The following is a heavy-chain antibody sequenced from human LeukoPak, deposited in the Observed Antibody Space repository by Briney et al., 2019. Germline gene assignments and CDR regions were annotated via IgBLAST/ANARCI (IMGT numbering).Heavy chain of an antibody. CDR2: IYYSGST. J-gene: IGHJ3*02. CDR1: GGSISSYY. D-gene: IGHD3-22*01. Sequence: SETLSRTCTVSGGSISSYYWSWIRQPPGKGLEWIGYIYYSGSTNYNPSLKSRVTISVDTSKNQFSLKLSSVTAADTAVYYCARAKRAKWDSSGYHDAFDIWGQGTMVTVSS. CDR3: ARAKRAKWDSSGYHDAFDI. V-gene: IGHV4-59*01.